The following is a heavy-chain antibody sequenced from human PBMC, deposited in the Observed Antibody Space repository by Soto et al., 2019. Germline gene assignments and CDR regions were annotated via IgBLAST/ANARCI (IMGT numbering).Heavy chain of an antibody. CDR3: ARPWNSDYTADAFDI. Sequence: LXLSCAASRFRFSIYWMSWVRQAPWEGLEWVANIKLDGSEEYYVDSVKGRFTISRDNVKNSLYLQMNSLRVEDTAVYYCARPWNSDYTADAFDIWGQGTMVTVSS. CDR2: IKLDGSEE. CDR1: RFRFSIYW. J-gene: IGHJ3*02. D-gene: IGHD3-3*01. V-gene: IGHV3-7*01.